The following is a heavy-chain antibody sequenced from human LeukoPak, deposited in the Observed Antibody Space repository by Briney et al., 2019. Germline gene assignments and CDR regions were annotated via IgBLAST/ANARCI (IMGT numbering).Heavy chain of an antibody. CDR1: GYTFTSYY. D-gene: IGHD2-15*01. CDR2: INPSGGST. Sequence: ASVKVSCKASGYTFTSYYMNWVRQAPGQGLEWIGIINPSGGSTSYAQKFQGRVTMTRDTSTSTVFMELSSLRSDDMAVYYCARDLPGYYSTSGSRPFRHWGQGTLVTVSS. CDR3: ARDLPGYYSTSGSRPFRH. V-gene: IGHV1-46*01. J-gene: IGHJ1*01.